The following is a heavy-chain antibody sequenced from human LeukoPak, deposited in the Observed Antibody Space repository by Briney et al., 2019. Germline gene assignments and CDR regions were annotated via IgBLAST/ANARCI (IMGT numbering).Heavy chain of an antibody. CDR2: INPNSGGT. CDR1: GYTFTGYY. D-gene: IGHD3-22*01. J-gene: IGHJ4*02. V-gene: IGHV1-2*02. Sequence: ASVKVSCKVTGYTFTGYYMHWVRQAPGQGLEWMGWINPNSGGTNYAQKFQGRVTITRDTSISTAYMELSRLRSDDTAVYYCARDQHYYDSSGYYSWGQGTLVTVST. CDR3: ARDQHYYDSSGYYS.